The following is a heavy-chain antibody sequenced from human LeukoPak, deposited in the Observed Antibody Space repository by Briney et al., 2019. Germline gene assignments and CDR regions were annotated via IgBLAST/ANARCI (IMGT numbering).Heavy chain of an antibody. CDR2: ISGSGGST. V-gene: IGHV3-23*01. Sequence: PGGSLRLSCAASGFTFSSYAMSWVRQAPGKGLEWVSAISGSGGSTYYADSVKGRFTISRDNSKNTLYLQMNSLRAEDTAVYYCANLRAQDLCGMDVWGQGTTVTVSS. CDR1: GFTFSSYA. J-gene: IGHJ6*02. CDR3: ANLRAQDLCGMDV. D-gene: IGHD3-10*01.